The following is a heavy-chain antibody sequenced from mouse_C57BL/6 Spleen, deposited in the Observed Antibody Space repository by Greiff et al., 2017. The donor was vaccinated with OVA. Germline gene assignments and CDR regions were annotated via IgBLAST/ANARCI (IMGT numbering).Heavy chain of an antibody. CDR3: ARWAGNSFAY. CDR1: GYTFTSYW. Sequence: QVQLKQPGAELVKPGASVKLSCKASGYTFTSYWMHWVKQRPGQGLEWIGMIHPNSGSTNYNEKFKSKATLTVDKSSSTAYMQLSSLTSEDSAVYYCARWAGNSFAYWGQGTLVTVSA. V-gene: IGHV1-64*01. J-gene: IGHJ3*01. CDR2: IHPNSGST. D-gene: IGHD2-1*01.